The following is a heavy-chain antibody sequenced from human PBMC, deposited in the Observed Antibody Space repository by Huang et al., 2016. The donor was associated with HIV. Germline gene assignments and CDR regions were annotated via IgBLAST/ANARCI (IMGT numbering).Heavy chain of an antibody. CDR2: IYYSGST. CDR1: GGSVSSGSYY. D-gene: IGHD4-17*01. J-gene: IGHJ3*02. Sequence: QVQLQESGPGLVKPSETLSLTCTVSGGSVSSGSYYWSWIRQPPGKGLEWIGVIYYSGSTNYNPFLKSRVTISVDTSKNQFSLKLSSVTAADTAVYYCARVDLLLGKYGDYEENAFDIWGQGTMVTVSS. V-gene: IGHV4-61*01. CDR3: ARVDLLLGKYGDYEENAFDI.